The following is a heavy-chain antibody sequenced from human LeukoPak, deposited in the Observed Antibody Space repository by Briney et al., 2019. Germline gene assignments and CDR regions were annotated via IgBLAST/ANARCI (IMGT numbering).Heavy chain of an antibody. CDR2: ISGSGGRT. CDR1: GFTFSSYV. D-gene: IGHD6-19*01. J-gene: IGHJ6*03. Sequence: GGSLRLSCAASGFTFSSYVMSWVRQAPGKGLEWVSGISGSGGRTYYADSVKGRFTISRDNSKNTLYLQMNSLRAEDTAVYYCAKEGSSGWTPYYYYYMDVWGKGTTVT. CDR3: AKEGSSGWTPYYYYYMDV. V-gene: IGHV3-23*01.